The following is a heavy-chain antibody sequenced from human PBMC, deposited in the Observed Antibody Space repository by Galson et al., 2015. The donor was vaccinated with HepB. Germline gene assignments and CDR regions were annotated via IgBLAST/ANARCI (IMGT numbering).Heavy chain of an antibody. D-gene: IGHD2-21*02. J-gene: IGHJ4*02. CDR3: AKTGLEVTKDFDS. V-gene: IGHV3-21*01. CDR1: GFTFSSYS. Sequence: SLRLSCAASGFTFSSYSMNWVRQAPGKGLEWVSSISSSSNYINYADSMKGRFTISRDNAKNSLFLQMNSLRAEDTAVYYCAKTGLEVTKDFDSWGQGTLVTVSS. CDR2: ISSSSNYI.